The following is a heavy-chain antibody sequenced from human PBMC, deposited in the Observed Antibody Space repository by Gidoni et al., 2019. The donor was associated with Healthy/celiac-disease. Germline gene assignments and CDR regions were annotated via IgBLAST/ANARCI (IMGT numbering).Heavy chain of an antibody. V-gene: IGHV4-34*01. CDR2: INHSGST. D-gene: IGHD5-18*01. Sequence: QVQLQQWGARLLKPSETLSLTCAVYGGSFSGYYWSWIRQPPGKGLEWIGEINHSGSTNYNPSLKSRVTISVDTSKNQFSLKLSSVTAADTAVYYCARTRYSYGGYFDYWGQGTLVTVSS. J-gene: IGHJ4*02. CDR3: ARTRYSYGGYFDY. CDR1: GGSFSGYY.